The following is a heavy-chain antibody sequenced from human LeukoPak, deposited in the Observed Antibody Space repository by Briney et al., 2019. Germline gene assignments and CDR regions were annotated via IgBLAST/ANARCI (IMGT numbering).Heavy chain of an antibody. CDR2: INHSGST. CDR1: GGSISSGGYY. J-gene: IGHJ4*02. V-gene: IGHV4-39*07. D-gene: IGHD3-3*01. CDR3: ARGERITIFGVVSGGYYFDY. Sequence: PSETLSLTCTVSGGSISSGGYYWSWIRQPPGKGLEWIGEINHSGSTNYNPSLKSRVTISVDTSKNQFSLKLSSVTAADTAVYYCARGERITIFGVVSGGYYFDYWGQGTLVTVSS.